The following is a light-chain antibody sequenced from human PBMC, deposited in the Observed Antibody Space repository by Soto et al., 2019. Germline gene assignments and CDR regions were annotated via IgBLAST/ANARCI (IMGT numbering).Light chain of an antibody. CDR1: SSNIGAGYD. Sequence: QSVLTQPPSVSGAPGQRVTISCTGGSSNIGAGYDVHWYQQRPGTAPKLLIYGNKNRPSGVPDRFSGSKSGTSASLAITGFQAEDEADYYCQSYDSSLSVSYVFGTGTKVTVL. V-gene: IGLV1-40*01. J-gene: IGLJ1*01. CDR2: GNK. CDR3: QSYDSSLSVSYV.